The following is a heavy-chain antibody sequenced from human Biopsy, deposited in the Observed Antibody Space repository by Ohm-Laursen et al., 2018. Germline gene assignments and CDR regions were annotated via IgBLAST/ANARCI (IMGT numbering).Heavy chain of an antibody. V-gene: IGHV1-2*02. D-gene: IGHD6-19*01. Sequence: GASVKVSCKASGFSFTGYYIHWVRQAPGQGLEWMGWISPKSGDTNYAHKFQGNITMTRDTSMSTAYMEMSRLRCDDTAVYYCALQSVAQMKNFDYWGRGTLVTASS. J-gene: IGHJ4*02. CDR3: ALQSVAQMKNFDY. CDR2: ISPKSGDT. CDR1: GFSFTGYY.